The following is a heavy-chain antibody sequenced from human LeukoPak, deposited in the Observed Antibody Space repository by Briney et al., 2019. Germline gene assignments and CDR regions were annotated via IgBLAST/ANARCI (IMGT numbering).Heavy chain of an antibody. Sequence: GGSLRLSCAASGFTFSSYSMNWVRQAPGKGLEWVSSITSSSSYIYYADSVKGRFTISRDNAKNSLYLQMNSLRAEDTAVYYCARALIGYYFDYWGQGTLVTVSS. CDR2: ITSSSSYI. CDR3: ARALIGYYFDY. D-gene: IGHD2-8*01. J-gene: IGHJ4*02. V-gene: IGHV3-21*06. CDR1: GFTFSSYS.